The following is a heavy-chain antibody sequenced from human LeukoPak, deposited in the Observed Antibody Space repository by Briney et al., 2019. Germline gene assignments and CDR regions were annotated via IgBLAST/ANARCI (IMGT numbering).Heavy chain of an antibody. D-gene: IGHD2-15*01. Sequence: GGSLRLSCAASGFIFSSYAMHWVRQAPGRGLEWVGVISYDGSNKYYADFVKGRFTISRDNPKNTLYLQMNSLRAEDTAVYYCARPYGDCSGGSCSPGYYGMDVWGQGTTVTVSS. V-gene: IGHV3-30-3*01. CDR1: GFIFSSYA. CDR3: ARPYGDCSGGSCSPGYYGMDV. J-gene: IGHJ6*02. CDR2: ISYDGSNK.